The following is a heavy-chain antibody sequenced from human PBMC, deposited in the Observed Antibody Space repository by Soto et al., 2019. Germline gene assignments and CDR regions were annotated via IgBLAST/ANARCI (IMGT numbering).Heavy chain of an antibody. V-gene: IGHV1-69*13. J-gene: IGHJ4*02. CDR2: IIPVLDTP. D-gene: IGHD3-16*01. CDR3: ARGDSPYVWFNEF. CDR1: GVHFSSYA. Sequence: GVLVKVSRRASGVHFSSYANNWVPQASGQGLERMGGIIPVLDTPYYAQKFQGRVTIAADESKITAYLELSSLRSDDTAMYYCARGDSPYVWFNEFWGRGCRVADSS.